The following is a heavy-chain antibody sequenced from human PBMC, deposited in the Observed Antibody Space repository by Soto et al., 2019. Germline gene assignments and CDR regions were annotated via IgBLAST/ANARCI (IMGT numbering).Heavy chain of an antibody. CDR2: IYSGGST. J-gene: IGHJ4*02. Sequence: GGSLRLSCAGSGFTVSSNFMTWVRQAPGKGLEWVSVIYSGGSTSYADSVKGRFTISRDSSKNTLYLQMNDLRDEDTAVYYCARDFLLRDGSNSPSGDYWGQGTQVTVSS. V-gene: IGHV3-53*01. CDR1: GFTVSSNF. CDR3: ARDFLLRDGSNSPSGDY. D-gene: IGHD1-26*01.